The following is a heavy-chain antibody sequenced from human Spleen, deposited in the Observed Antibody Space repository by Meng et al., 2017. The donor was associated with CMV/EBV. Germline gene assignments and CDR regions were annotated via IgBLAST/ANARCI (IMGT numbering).Heavy chain of an antibody. CDR1: GFTFSSYS. V-gene: IGHV3-21*01. D-gene: IGHD2-2*01. J-gene: IGHJ5*02. Sequence: GGSLRLSCAASGFTFSSYSMNWVRQAPGKGLEWVSSISSSSSYIYYADSVKGRFTISRDNAKNSLYLQMNSLRAEDTAVYYCARDYCSSTSCYPGGKNWFDPWGQGTLVTVSS. CDR3: ARDYCSSTSCYPGGKNWFDP. CDR2: ISSSSSYI.